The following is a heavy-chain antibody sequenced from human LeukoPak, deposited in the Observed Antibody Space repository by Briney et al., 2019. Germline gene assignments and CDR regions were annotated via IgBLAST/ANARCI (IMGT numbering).Heavy chain of an antibody. CDR3: AKESGYEYYYYYYMDV. J-gene: IGHJ6*03. CDR2: ISYDGSKK. D-gene: IGHD5-12*01. Sequence: GGSLRLSCAASGFTFSSYAMHWVRQAPGKGLEWVTIISYDGSKKYYADYVKGRFTISRDNSKNTLYLQMNSLRAEDMAVYYCAKESGYEYYYYYYMDVWGKGTTVTISS. V-gene: IGHV3-30*04. CDR1: GFTFSSYA.